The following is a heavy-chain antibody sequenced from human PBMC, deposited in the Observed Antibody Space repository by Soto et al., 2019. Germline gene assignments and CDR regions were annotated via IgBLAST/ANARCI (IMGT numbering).Heavy chain of an antibody. V-gene: IGHV3-30-3*01. CDR1: GFTFSSYA. Sequence: QVQLVESGGGVVQPGRSLRLSCAASGFTFSSYAMHWVRQAPGKGLEWVAVISYDGSNKYYADSVKGRFTISRDNSKNTLYLQMNSLRAEDTAVYYCARDYRTVVVAATPLHGMDVGGQGTTVTVSS. J-gene: IGHJ6*02. CDR2: ISYDGSNK. CDR3: ARDYRTVVVAATPLHGMDV. D-gene: IGHD2-15*01.